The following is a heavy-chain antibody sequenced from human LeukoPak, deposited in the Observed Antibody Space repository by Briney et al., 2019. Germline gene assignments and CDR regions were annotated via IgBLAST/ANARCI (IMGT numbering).Heavy chain of an antibody. D-gene: IGHD6-19*01. V-gene: IGHV4-59*01. CDR2: IYYSGST. CDR1: GGSISSYY. CDR3: ARGGWYPESFQH. Sequence: SETLSLTCTVSGGSISSYYWNWIRQPPGKGLVWIGYIYYSGSTNYNPSLKSRVTISVDTSKNQFSLKLSSVTAADTAVYYCARGGWYPESFQHWGQGALVTVSS. J-gene: IGHJ1*01.